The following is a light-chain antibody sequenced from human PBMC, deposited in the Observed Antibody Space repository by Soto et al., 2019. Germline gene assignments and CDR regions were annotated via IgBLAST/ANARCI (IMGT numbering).Light chain of an antibody. V-gene: IGKV1-5*01. Sequence: DIPMTQSPSTLSASVGDRVTITCRASQIINNWLAWYQQKPGKAPKLLIFDASSLHSGVPSRFSCSGSGTEFTLTISSLQPDDFATYYCQQYNSYSPTFGQGTKVEI. J-gene: IGKJ1*01. CDR2: DAS. CDR1: QIINNW. CDR3: QQYNSYSPT.